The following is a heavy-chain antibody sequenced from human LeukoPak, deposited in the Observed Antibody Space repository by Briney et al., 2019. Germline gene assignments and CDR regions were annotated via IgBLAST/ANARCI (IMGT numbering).Heavy chain of an antibody. CDR3: ARVQLERQVGYYYYYMDV. CDR2: MSYDGSLK. V-gene: IGHV3-30*03. CDR1: GFTFNIYG. Sequence: GGSLRLSCAASGFTFNIYGMHWVRQAPGKGLEWVALMSYDGSLKYYVDSVKGRFTISRDNAKNSLYLQMNSLRAEDTAVYYCARVQLERQVGYYYYYMDVWGKGTTVTVSS. D-gene: IGHD1-1*01. J-gene: IGHJ6*03.